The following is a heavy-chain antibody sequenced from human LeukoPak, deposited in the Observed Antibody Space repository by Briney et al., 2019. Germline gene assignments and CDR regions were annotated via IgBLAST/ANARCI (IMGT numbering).Heavy chain of an antibody. J-gene: IGHJ3*02. D-gene: IGHD1-26*01. CDR1: GGSFSGYY. Sequence: SETLSLTCAVYGGSFSGYYWSWIRQPPGKGLEWIGEINHSGSTNYNPSLKSRVTISVDTSKNQFSLKLSSVTAADTAVYYCARGSIVGATPDAFDIWGQGTMVTVSS. CDR3: ARGSIVGATPDAFDI. CDR2: INHSGST. V-gene: IGHV4-34*01.